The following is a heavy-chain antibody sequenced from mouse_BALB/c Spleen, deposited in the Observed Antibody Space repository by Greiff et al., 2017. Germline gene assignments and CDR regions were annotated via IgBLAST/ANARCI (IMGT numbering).Heavy chain of an antibody. CDR2: IYPGNVNT. V-gene: IGHV1S56*01. J-gene: IGHJ4*01. D-gene: IGHD1-1*01. CDR3: ASPHPYGCYYAMDY. Sequence: QVQLQQSGPELVKPGASVRISCKASGYTFTSYYIHWVKQRPGQGLEWIGWIYPGNVNTKYNEKFKGKATLTADKSSSTAYMQLSSLTSEDSAVYFCASPHPYGCYYAMDYWGQGTSVTVSS. CDR1: GYTFTSYY.